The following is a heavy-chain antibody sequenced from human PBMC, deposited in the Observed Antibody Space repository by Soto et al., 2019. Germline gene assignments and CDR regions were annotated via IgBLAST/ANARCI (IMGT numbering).Heavy chain of an antibody. CDR2: ISSNGGST. Sequence: GGSLRLSCSASGFTFSSYAMHWARRPPGKGLEYVSAISSNGGSTYYAASVKGRFTISRDNSKNTLYLQMSSLRAEDTAVYYCVKERGGIAARREYAFDIWGQGTMVTVSS. D-gene: IGHD6-6*01. CDR1: GFTFSSYA. CDR3: VKERGGIAARREYAFDI. V-gene: IGHV3-64D*06. J-gene: IGHJ3*02.